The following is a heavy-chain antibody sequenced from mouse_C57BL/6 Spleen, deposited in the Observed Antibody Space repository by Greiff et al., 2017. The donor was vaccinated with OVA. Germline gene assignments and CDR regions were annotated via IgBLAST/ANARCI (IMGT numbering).Heavy chain of an antibody. CDR1: GYTFTSYW. Sequence: QVQLQQPGAELVMPGASVKLSCKASGYTFTSYWMPWVKQRPGQGLEWIGELDPSDSYTNYNQKFKGKSTLTVDKSSSTAYMQLSSLKSEDSAVYYCARSTAQAEYFDYWGQGTTLTVSS. J-gene: IGHJ2*01. CDR3: ARSTAQAEYFDY. V-gene: IGHV1-69*01. CDR2: LDPSDSYT. D-gene: IGHD3-2*02.